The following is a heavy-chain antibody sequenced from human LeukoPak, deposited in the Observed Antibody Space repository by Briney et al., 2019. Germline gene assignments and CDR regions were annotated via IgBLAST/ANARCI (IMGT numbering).Heavy chain of an antibody. J-gene: IGHJ2*01. V-gene: IGHV4-4*07. D-gene: IGHD6-6*01. CDR2: IYTSGST. CDR1: GGSISSYY. Sequence: SETLSLTCTVSGGSISSYYWSWIRQPAGKGLEWIGRIYTSGSTNYNPSLKSRVTMSVDTSKNQFSLKLSSVTAADTAVYYCARDGAYSSSSFGYFDLWGRGTLVTVSS. CDR3: ARDGAYSSSSFGYFDL.